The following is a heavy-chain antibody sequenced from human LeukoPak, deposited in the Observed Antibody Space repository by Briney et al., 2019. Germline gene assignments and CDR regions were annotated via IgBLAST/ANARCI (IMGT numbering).Heavy chain of an antibody. J-gene: IGHJ4*02. CDR3: AKDLYDILTGYPWFY. Sequence: GGSLRLSCAASGFTFSSYAMHWVRQAPGKGLEWVAVISYDGSNKYYADSVKGRFTISRDNSKNTLYLQMNSLRAEDTAVYYCAKDLYDILTGYPWFYWGQGTLVTVSS. V-gene: IGHV3-30*04. CDR1: GFTFSSYA. CDR2: ISYDGSNK. D-gene: IGHD3-9*01.